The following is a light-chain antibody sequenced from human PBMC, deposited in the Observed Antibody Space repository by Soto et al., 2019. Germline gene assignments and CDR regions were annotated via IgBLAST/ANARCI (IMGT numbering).Light chain of an antibody. CDR2: EVS. CDR1: INDVGGYNY. V-gene: IGLV2-14*01. CDR3: SSYASSGTWV. J-gene: IGLJ3*02. Sequence: QSALTQPASVSGSPGQSMTISCTGTINDVGGYNYVSWYQQHPGKAPKLIIYEVSHRPSGVSNRFFGSKSGNTASLTISGLQAEDEADFYCSSYASSGTWVFGGGPRSPS.